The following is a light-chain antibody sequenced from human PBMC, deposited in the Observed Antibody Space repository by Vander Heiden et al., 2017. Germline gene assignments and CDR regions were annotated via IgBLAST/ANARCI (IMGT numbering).Light chain of an antibody. Sequence: DIVMTQSPLSLPVTPGEPASISCRSSQSLLHSNGYNYLDWYLQKPGQSPQLLIYLGSNRASGVPDRFSGSGSGTDFTLKISRGEAEDVGVYYCRQALQAPYTFGQGTKVEIK. J-gene: IGKJ2*01. CDR1: QSLLHSNGYNY. V-gene: IGKV2-28*01. CDR3: RQALQAPYT. CDR2: LGS.